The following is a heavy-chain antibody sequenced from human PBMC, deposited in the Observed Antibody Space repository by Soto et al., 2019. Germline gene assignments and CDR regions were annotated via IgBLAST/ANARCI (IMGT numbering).Heavy chain of an antibody. J-gene: IGHJ3*02. CDR2: ISSSGYI. Sequence: PGGSLRLSCAASGVTFISYSMNWVRQAPGKGLEWVSSISSSGYIYYADSVKGRFTISRDNAKNSLDLQMNSLRAEDMAVYYCARDLHMTTVTTINYHDASDTWGQGTLVTVSS. CDR1: GVTFISYS. CDR3: ARDLHMTTVTTINYHDASDT. D-gene: IGHD4-17*01. V-gene: IGHV3-21*01.